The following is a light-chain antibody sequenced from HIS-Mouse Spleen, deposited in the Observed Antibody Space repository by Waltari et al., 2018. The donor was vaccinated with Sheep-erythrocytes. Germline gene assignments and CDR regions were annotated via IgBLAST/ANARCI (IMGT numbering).Light chain of an antibody. V-gene: IGKV1-12*01. Sequence: DIQMTQSPSSVSASVVDRVTITWRASQGISSWLGWYQQKPGKAPKLLIYAASSLQSGVPSRFSGSGSGTDFTLTISSLQPEDFATYYCQQANSFPPTFGQGTKVEIK. J-gene: IGKJ1*01. CDR2: AAS. CDR1: QGISSW. CDR3: QQANSFPPT.